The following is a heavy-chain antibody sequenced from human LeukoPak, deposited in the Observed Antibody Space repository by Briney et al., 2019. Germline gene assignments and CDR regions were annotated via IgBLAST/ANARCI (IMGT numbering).Heavy chain of an antibody. CDR1: RSTLTSHA. Sequence: ARSLRLSCAAPRSTLTSHATRSPRPAPGKGLEWVSAISGSGGSTYYADSVKGRFTISRDNSKNTLYLQMNSLRAEDTAVYYCANYNWNYGMDVWGKGTTVTVSS. CDR2: ISGSGGST. V-gene: IGHV3-23*01. J-gene: IGHJ6*04. D-gene: IGHD1-20*01. CDR3: ANYNWNYGMDV.